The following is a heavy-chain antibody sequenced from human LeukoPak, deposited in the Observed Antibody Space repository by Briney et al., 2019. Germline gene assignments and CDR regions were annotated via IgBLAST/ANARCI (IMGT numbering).Heavy chain of an antibody. V-gene: IGHV4-59*08. CDR1: GGSIRGYY. D-gene: IGHD5-24*01. CDR2: IYSSGST. CDR3: ARHRSKWLQSSFDY. Sequence: PSETLSLTCNASGGSIRGYYWSWIRQPPGKGLEWIGYIYSSGSTNYNPSLKSRVTMSVDTSKNQFSLKLNSVTAADTAVYYCARHRSKWLQSSFDYWGQGTLVTVSS. J-gene: IGHJ4*02.